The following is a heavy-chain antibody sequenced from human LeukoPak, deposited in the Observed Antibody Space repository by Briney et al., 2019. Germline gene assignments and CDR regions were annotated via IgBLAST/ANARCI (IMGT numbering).Heavy chain of an antibody. CDR3: ARLAISSIWSVYFDY. J-gene: IGHJ4*02. CDR1: GYSFTSYW. Sequence: GESLKISCKGSGYSFTSYWIGWVRQMPGKGLEWMGIIYPGDSNTRYSPSSQGQVTISADKSISTAYLQWSSLKASDTAMYYCARLAISSIWSVYFDYWGQGTLVTVSS. CDR2: IYPGDSNT. V-gene: IGHV5-51*01. D-gene: IGHD6-13*01.